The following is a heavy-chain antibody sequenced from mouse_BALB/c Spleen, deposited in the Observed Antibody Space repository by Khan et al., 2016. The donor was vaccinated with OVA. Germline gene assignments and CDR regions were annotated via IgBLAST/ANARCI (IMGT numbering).Heavy chain of an antibody. CDR3: AREAYRYDEYYFDY. V-gene: IGHV5-6-5*01. CDR2: ISSGGST. CDR1: GFTLRSYV. D-gene: IGHD2-14*01. J-gene: IGHJ2*01. Sequence: EVQLQESGGDSVKPGGSLKLSCAVSGFTLRSYVMSWIRQTPEKRLEWVASISSGGSTYYTASVKGRFTISRDNARNVVYLQMSSLRSEEMAMYYCAREAYRYDEYYFDYWGQGTTLTVSS.